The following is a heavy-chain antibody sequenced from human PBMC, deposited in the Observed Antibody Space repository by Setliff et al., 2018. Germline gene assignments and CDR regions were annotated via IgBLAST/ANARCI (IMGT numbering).Heavy chain of an antibody. Sequence: PGGSLRLSCGASGFTFSTHAMHWVRQAPGKGLEWVAQIWYDGSKKYQADSVKGRFTISRDNSKTSLYLQMNSLRAEDTAVYYCAREGVDSDIDFWGRGTLVTVSS. CDR3: AREGVDSDIDF. CDR2: IWYDGSKK. J-gene: IGHJ4*02. V-gene: IGHV3-33*01. CDR1: GFTFSTHA.